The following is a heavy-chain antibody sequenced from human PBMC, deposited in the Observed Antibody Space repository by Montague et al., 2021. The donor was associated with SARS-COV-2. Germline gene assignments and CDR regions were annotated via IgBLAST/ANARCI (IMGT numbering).Heavy chain of an antibody. CDR3: ARGALFYDSSGYYSDAFDI. V-gene: IGHV4-4*02. CDR1: GGSISSSNW. Sequence: SETLSLTCAVSGGSISSSNWWSWVRQPPGKGLEGFGEIYHSGSTNYNPSLKSRVTISVDKSKNQFSLKLSAVTAADTAVYYCARGALFYDSSGYYSDAFDIWGQGTMVTVSS. J-gene: IGHJ3*02. D-gene: IGHD3-22*01. CDR2: IYHSGST.